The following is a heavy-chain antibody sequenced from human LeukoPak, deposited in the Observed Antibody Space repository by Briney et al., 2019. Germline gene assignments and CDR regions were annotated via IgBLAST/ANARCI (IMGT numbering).Heavy chain of an antibody. V-gene: IGHV4-61*01. CDR1: GGSVSSGSYY. Sequence: SETLSLTCTVSGGSVSSGSYYWSWIRQPPGTGLEWIGYIYYSGSTNYNPSLKSRVTISVDTSKNQFSLKLSSVTAADTAVYYCARNYDILTGLNWFDPWGQGTLVTVSS. D-gene: IGHD3-9*01. CDR2: IYYSGST. J-gene: IGHJ5*02. CDR3: ARNYDILTGLNWFDP.